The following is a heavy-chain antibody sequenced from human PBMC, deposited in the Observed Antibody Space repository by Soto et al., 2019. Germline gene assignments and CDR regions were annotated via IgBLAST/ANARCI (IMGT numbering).Heavy chain of an antibody. V-gene: IGHV3-21*01. Sequence: GGSLRLSCAASGFTFSSYSMNWVRQAPGKGLEWVSSISSSSSYIYYADSVKGRFTISRDNAKNSLYLQMNRLRAEDTAVYYCARSYDFWSGYYRALPGAQYYYYYGMDVWGQGTTVTVSS. D-gene: IGHD3-3*01. CDR3: ARSYDFWSGYYRALPGAQYYYYYGMDV. CDR2: ISSSSSYI. J-gene: IGHJ6*02. CDR1: GFTFSSYS.